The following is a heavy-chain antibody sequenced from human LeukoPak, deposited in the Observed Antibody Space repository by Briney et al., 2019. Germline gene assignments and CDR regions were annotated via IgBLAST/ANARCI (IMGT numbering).Heavy chain of an antibody. CDR1: GFTFSSYE. CDR3: ARGQTGTLDAFDI. J-gene: IGHJ3*02. Sequence: PGGSLRLSCAASGFTFSSYEMNWVRQAPGKGLKWVSYISSSGGTIFYADSVKGRFTISRDNAKNSLYLQMNSLRAEDTAVYYCARGQTGTLDAFDIWGQGTMVTVSS. V-gene: IGHV3-48*03. CDR2: ISSSGGTI. D-gene: IGHD1/OR15-1a*01.